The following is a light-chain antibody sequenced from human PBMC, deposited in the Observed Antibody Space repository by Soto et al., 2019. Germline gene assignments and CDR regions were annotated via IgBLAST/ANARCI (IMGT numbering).Light chain of an antibody. CDR2: EDY. V-gene: IGLV3-21*02. J-gene: IGLJ1*01. Sequence: SYELTQPPSVSVAPGQTARITRGGNDIGSKSGNWYQQKPGQAPVVVVYEDYDRPSGIPERFSGDNSGNTATLTITRVEAGDEADYYCLVWDNSGDRYVFGTGTKLTVL. CDR3: LVWDNSGDRYV. CDR1: DIGSKS.